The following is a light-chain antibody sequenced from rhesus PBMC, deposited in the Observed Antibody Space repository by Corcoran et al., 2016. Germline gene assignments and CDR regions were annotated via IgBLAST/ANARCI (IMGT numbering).Light chain of an antibody. J-gene: IGKJ4*01. CDR1: QSLLHRGGKPY. Sequence: DIVMTQTPLSLPVTPGEPASISCRSSQSLLHRGGKPYLYWYLQKPGQSPQLLRYAVSNRASGVPDRFSGMGAGTDFTLKISRVEAEYVGIYYCMQGLQLPLTFGGGTNVELK. V-gene: IGKV2-104*02. CDR2: AVS. CDR3: MQGLQLPLT.